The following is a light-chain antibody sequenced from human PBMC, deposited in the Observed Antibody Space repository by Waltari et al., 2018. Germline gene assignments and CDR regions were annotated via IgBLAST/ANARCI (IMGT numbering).Light chain of an antibody. CDR3: NSRDTSRNHVV. CDR2: GKN. CDR1: SLRSYY. J-gene: IGLJ2*01. Sequence: SAELTQDPAVSVALGQTVRITCQGDSLRSYYASWYQQKPGQAPVLVIYGKNNRPSGIPDRFSGSASGNTASLTMSGAHAEDEADYYCNSRDTSRNHVVFGGGTKLTVL. V-gene: IGLV3-19*01.